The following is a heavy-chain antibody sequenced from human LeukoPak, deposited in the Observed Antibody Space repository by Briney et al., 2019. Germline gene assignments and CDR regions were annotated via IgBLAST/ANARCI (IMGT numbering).Heavy chain of an antibody. J-gene: IGHJ6*02. Sequence: AGGSLSLACEASGSTVRAYGMTWVRQAPGQGLEWVSSIGSDNKPHYSESVKGRFAISRDNSKSMLFLQLNSLRAEDTALYYCAGELHYCVAMDFWGQGTTVTVSS. CDR2: IGSDNKP. CDR3: AGELHYCVAMDF. CDR1: GSTVRAYG. D-gene: IGHD2-21*01. V-gene: IGHV3-23*05.